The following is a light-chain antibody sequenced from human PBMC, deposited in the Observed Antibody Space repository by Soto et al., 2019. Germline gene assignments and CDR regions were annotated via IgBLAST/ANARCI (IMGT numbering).Light chain of an antibody. V-gene: IGKV3-15*01. CDR3: QQYNNWPPLT. J-gene: IGKJ4*01. Sequence: EIVLTQSPATLSVSPGEGATLSCRASQSVGSNLAWYQQRPGQAPRLLIYGASTRATAIPVRFSASGSGTEFTLTISSLQSEDFAVYFCQQYNNWPPLTFGGGTKVEIK. CDR2: GAS. CDR1: QSVGSN.